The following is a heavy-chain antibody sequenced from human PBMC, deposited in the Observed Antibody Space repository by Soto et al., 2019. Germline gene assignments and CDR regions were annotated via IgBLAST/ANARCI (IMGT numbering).Heavy chain of an antibody. J-gene: IGHJ4*02. Sequence: PSDFLSPTFIGFGRSIITSSYHWCRIRHAPAQGLEWIGSIYYSGSTYYNPSLKSRVTISVDTSKNQFSLKLSSVTAADTAVYYCARLGTTVTAIDYWGQGTLVTVSS. CDR1: GRSIITSSYH. D-gene: IGHD4-17*01. CDR2: IYYSGST. CDR3: ARLGTTVTAIDY. V-gene: IGHV4-39*01.